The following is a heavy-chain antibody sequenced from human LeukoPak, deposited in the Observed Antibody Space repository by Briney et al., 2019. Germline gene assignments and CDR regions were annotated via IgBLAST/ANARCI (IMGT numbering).Heavy chain of an antibody. V-gene: IGHV4-59*01. CDR3: ARERRDGYNRAVDY. J-gene: IGHJ4*02. Sequence: PSETLSLTCTVSGVSISSYYRSWIRQPPGKGLEWIGYIYYSGSTKYNPSLKSRVTISVDTSKNQFSLKLSSVTAADTAVYYCARERRDGYNRAVDYWGQGTLVTASS. CDR1: GVSISSYY. CDR2: IYYSGST. D-gene: IGHD5-24*01.